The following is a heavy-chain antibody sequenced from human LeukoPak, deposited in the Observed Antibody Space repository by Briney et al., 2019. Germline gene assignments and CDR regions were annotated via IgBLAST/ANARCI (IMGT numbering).Heavy chain of an antibody. J-gene: IGHJ4*02. Sequence: GESLKISCKGSGYSFTSYGISWVRQAPGQGLEWMGWISAYNGNTNYAQKLQGRVTMTTDTSTSTAYMELRSLRSDDTAVYYCARTYCGGDCSFDYWGQGTLVTVSS. CDR3: ARTYCGGDCSFDY. D-gene: IGHD2-21*02. CDR2: ISAYNGNT. CDR1: GYSFTSYG. V-gene: IGHV1-18*01.